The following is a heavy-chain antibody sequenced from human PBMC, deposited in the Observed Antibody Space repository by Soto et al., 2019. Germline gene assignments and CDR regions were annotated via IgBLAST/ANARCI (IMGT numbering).Heavy chain of an antibody. D-gene: IGHD2-15*01. CDR1: GFTFSSYS. CDR2: ISSSSSTI. Sequence: GGSLRLSCGASGFTFSSYSMNWVRQAPGKGLEWVSYISSSSSTIHYADSVKGRFTISRDNAKNSLYLQMNSLRAEDTAVYYCARDLYCSGGSCYSGVVPTYYNGMDVWGQGTTVTVSS. CDR3: ARDLYCSGGSCYSGVVPTYYNGMDV. V-gene: IGHV3-48*01. J-gene: IGHJ6*02.